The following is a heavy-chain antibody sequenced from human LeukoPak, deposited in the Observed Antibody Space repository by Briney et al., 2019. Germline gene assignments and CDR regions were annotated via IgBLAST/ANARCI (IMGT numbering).Heavy chain of an antibody. D-gene: IGHD6-13*01. J-gene: IGHJ4*02. CDR3: ARVRGWSTSSWYVDS. V-gene: IGHV3-33*01. CDR2: IWHDGSNQ. CDR1: GFTFSTYG. Sequence: PGRSLRLSCAASGFTFSTYGMHWVRQAPGKGLEWVTFIWHDGSNQNYADPVKGRFTIARDKSKNTVYLQMNSLRAEDSAVYYCARVRGWSTSSWYVDSWGEGALVTVSS.